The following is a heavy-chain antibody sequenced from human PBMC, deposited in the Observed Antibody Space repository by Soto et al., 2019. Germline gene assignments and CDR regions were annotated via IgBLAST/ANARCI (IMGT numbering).Heavy chain of an antibody. J-gene: IGHJ4*02. Sequence: QVQLQESGPGLVKPSGTLSLTFAVSGGSISSSNWWTWVSQPQGKGLEWIGEIYHSGSTNYIPSLKSRVTISVYKSKNQFSMKLTSVTAAYTAVYYCATRFDGLGSYGYWGQGTLVTVSS. D-gene: IGHD3-16*01. CDR1: GGSISSSNW. CDR3: ATRFDGLGSYGY. V-gene: IGHV4-4*02. CDR2: IYHSGST.